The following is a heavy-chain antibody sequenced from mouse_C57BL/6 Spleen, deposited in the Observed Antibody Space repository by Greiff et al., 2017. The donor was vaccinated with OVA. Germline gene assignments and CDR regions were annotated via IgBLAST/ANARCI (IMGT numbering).Heavy chain of an antibody. J-gene: IGHJ2*01. Sequence: VQLQQSGPELVKPGASVKISCKASRYTLTDYYMNWVKQSHGKSLEWIGDINPNNGGTSYNQKFKGKATLTVDKSSSTAYMELRSLTSEDSAVYYCATDWDLYFGYWGPGTTLTVSS. V-gene: IGHV1-26*01. D-gene: IGHD4-1*01. CDR1: RYTLTDYY. CDR3: ATDWDLYFGY. CDR2: INPNNGGT.